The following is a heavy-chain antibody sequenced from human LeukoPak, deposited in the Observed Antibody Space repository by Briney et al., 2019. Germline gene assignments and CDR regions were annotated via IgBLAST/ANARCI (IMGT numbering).Heavy chain of an antibody. CDR3: ATSRVAFDSSAFYNY. V-gene: IGHV1-2*02. J-gene: IGHJ4*02. CDR1: GYTFIDNY. Sequence: ASVTVSCKASGYTFIDNYMHWVRQAPGQGLEWMGWINPNSGGTNSAPKFQGRVIMTRDTSISTAYMELSRLRSDDTALYYCATSRVAFDSSAFYNYWGQGTLVTVSS. CDR2: INPNSGGT. D-gene: IGHD3-22*01.